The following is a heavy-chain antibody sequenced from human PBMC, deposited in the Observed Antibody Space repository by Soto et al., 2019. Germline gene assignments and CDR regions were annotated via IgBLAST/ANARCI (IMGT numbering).Heavy chain of an antibody. Sequence: QVQLQESGPGLVKPSETLSLNCTDTGGTISGYYWTWIRQSAGGGLEWIGRIYSSGSTNYNPSLKSRVTISLDTSMNHFSLRLSSVTAADTAVYYCARGQRFSDWFDPWGQGTLVTVSS. V-gene: IGHV4-4*07. CDR1: GGTISGYY. CDR2: IYSSGST. J-gene: IGHJ5*02. CDR3: ARGQRFSDWFDP. D-gene: IGHD3-3*01.